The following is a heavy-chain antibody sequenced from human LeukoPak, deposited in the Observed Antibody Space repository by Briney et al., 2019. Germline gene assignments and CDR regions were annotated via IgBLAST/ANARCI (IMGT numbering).Heavy chain of an antibody. V-gene: IGHV1-69*01. CDR1: GGTFSSYA. Sequence: SVKVSCKASGGTFSSYAISWVRQAPGQGLEWMGGIIPIFGTANYAQKFQGRVTITADESTSTAYMELSSLRAEDTAVYYCARDTSVFSGSTAGYFDYWGQGTLVTVSS. CDR2: IIPIFGTA. CDR3: ARDTSVFSGSTAGYFDY. D-gene: IGHD1-26*01. J-gene: IGHJ4*02.